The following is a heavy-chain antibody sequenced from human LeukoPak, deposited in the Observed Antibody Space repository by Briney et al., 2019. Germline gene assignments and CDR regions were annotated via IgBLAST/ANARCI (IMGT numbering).Heavy chain of an antibody. Sequence: SVKVSCKASGGTFSSYAISWVRQAPGQGLEWMGGIIPIFGTANYAQKFQGRVTITADKSTSTAYMELSSLRSEDTAVYYCARDCSSTSCRFDYWGQGTLVTVSS. J-gene: IGHJ4*02. V-gene: IGHV1-69*06. D-gene: IGHD2-2*01. CDR2: IIPIFGTA. CDR1: GGTFSSYA. CDR3: ARDCSSTSCRFDY.